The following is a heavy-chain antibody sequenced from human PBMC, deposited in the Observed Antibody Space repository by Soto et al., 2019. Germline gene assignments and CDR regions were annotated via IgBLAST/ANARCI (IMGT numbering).Heavy chain of an antibody. J-gene: IGHJ1*01. CDR1: GGSISSGGYY. CDR3: ARDAGITQYFQH. V-gene: IGHV4-31*03. CDR2: IYYSGNT. D-gene: IGHD3-10*01. Sequence: KPSETLSLTCTVSGGSISSGGYYWSWIRQHPGKGLEWIGYIYYSGNTYYNPSLKSRITISMDTSKNQFSLKLSSVTAADTAVYYCARDAGITQYFQHWGQGTLVTVSS.